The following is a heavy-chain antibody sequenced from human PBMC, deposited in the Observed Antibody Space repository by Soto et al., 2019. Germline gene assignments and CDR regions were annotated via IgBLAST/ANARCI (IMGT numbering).Heavy chain of an antibody. J-gene: IGHJ2*01. D-gene: IGHD2-15*01. CDR3: ARCYCSVGSCYACWHFDL. CDR2: ISASTRNT. Sequence: QVQLVQSGAEVKKPGASVKVSCQASGYTFTNYAIRWVRQAPGQGLEWMGWISASTRNTDQAQNFQGRVTMTIDTSTNTANMELRSLRSDDTAVYYCARCYCSVGSCYACWHFDLWGRGTLVTVSS. CDR1: GYTFTNYA. V-gene: IGHV1-18*01.